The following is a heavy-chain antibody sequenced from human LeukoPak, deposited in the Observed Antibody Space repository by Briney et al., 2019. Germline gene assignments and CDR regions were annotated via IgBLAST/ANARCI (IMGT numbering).Heavy chain of an antibody. D-gene: IGHD2-8*01. J-gene: IGHJ6*03. Sequence: ASVKVSCKASGYSFTGYYIHWVRQGPGQGLEWMGWINPDGGVTKSAQKFQGRVTMNRDKYINTVYMELSGLTSDDTALYYCARGPNHYYYMDFWGKGTTVSVSS. CDR3: ARGPNHYYYMDF. CDR2: INPDGGVT. V-gene: IGHV1-2*02. CDR1: GYSFTGYY.